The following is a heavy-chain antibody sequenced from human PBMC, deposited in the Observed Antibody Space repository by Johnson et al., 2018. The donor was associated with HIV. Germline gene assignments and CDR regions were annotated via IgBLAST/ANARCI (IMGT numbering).Heavy chain of an antibody. J-gene: IGHJ3*02. CDR1: GFTFSSYA. V-gene: IGHV3-NL1*01. CDR2: IYSGGST. Sequence: VQLVESGGGVVQSGRSLRLSCAASGFTFSSYAMHWVRQAPGKGLEWVAVIYSGGSTYYADSVKGRFTISRDNSKNTLYLQMNSLRAEDTAVYYCATSHGSHGAFDIWGQGTMVTVSS. D-gene: IGHD1-26*01. CDR3: ATSHGSHGAFDI.